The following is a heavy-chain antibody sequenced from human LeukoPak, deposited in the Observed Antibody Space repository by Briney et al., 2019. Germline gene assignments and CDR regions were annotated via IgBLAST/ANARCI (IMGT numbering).Heavy chain of an antibody. D-gene: IGHD2-21*02. Sequence: GGSLRLSCAAAGFTFSNFWMNWVRQTPGKGLEWVANIKQDGSEKNYVDSVKGRFTISRDNAKNSLFLQMNSLRAEDTAVYYCARVAYCGGDCYSGRYYYMDVWGKGTTVTVSS. CDR1: GFTFSNFW. J-gene: IGHJ6*03. V-gene: IGHV3-7*01. CDR2: IKQDGSEK. CDR3: ARVAYCGGDCYSGRYYYMDV.